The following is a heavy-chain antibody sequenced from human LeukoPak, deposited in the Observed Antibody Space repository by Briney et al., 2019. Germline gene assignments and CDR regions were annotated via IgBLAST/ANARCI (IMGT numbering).Heavy chain of an antibody. D-gene: IGHD3-10*01. Sequence: PGGSLRLSCAASGFTFSSYDMHWVRQATGKGLEWVSAIGTAGDTYYPGSVKGRFTISRENAKNSLYLQMNSLRAGDTAVYYCARGGAMVRGVKSGGYYGMDVWGQGTTVTVSS. CDR2: IGTAGDT. CDR3: ARGGAMVRGVKSGGYYGMDV. J-gene: IGHJ6*02. V-gene: IGHV3-13*01. CDR1: GFTFSSYD.